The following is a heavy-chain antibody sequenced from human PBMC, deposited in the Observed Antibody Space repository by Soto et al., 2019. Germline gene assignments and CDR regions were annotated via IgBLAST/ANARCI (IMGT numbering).Heavy chain of an antibody. J-gene: IGHJ6*02. CDR1: GFTFSSYA. D-gene: IGHD6-25*01. V-gene: IGHV3-23*01. Sequence: PGGALRLYCAASGFTFSSYAMSWVRQAPGKGLEWVSAVSGNGGITYYADSVKGRFTISRDNSKNTLYLQMNSLRAEDTAVYYCAKNRGQRVPFYYYYYGMDVWGQGTTVTVSS. CDR3: AKNRGQRVPFYYYYYGMDV. CDR2: VSGNGGIT.